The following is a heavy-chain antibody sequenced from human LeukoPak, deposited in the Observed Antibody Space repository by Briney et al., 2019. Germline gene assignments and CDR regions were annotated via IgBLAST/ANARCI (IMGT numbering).Heavy chain of an antibody. CDR3: ARGYHSFDI. V-gene: IGHV3-72*01. D-gene: IGHD2-15*01. CDR1: GFTFSNAW. CDR2: SRNKANRYTT. Sequence: GGSLRLSCAASGFTFSNAWMSWVRQTPGKGLEWVGRSRNKANRYTTEYAASVKGRFTISRDGSKNSLYLQMNSLKTEDTAVYYCARGYHSFDIWGQGTMVTVSS. J-gene: IGHJ3*02.